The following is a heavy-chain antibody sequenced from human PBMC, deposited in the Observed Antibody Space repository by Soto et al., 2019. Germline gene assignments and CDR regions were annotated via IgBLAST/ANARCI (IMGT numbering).Heavy chain of an antibody. CDR3: ARDRGDIVVVPAPLVTGMDV. CDR2: IIPIFGTA. V-gene: IGHV1-69*06. CDR1: GGTFSSYA. Sequence: SVKVSCKASGGTFSSYAISWVRQAPGQGLEWMGGIIPIFGTANYAQKFQGRVTITADKSTSTAYMELSSLRSEDTAVYYCARDRGDIVVVPAPLVTGMDVWGQGTTVTVSS. J-gene: IGHJ6*02. D-gene: IGHD2-2*01.